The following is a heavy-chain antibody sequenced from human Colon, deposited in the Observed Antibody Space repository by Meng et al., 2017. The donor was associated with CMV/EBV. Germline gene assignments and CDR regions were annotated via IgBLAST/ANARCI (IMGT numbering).Heavy chain of an antibody. D-gene: IGHD2-21*02. V-gene: IGHV3-66*01. CDR2: IYGTGRT. Sequence: GGSLRLSCVASGFSVSRNYISWVRQAPGKGLEWVSVIYGTGRTYYTDSLKGRFTVSRDESKNTVFLQMNNLRTEDTAVYYCARNRLECGGDCYFADSWGQGTLVTVSS. J-gene: IGHJ5*02. CDR3: ARNRLECGGDCYFADS. CDR1: GFSVSRNY.